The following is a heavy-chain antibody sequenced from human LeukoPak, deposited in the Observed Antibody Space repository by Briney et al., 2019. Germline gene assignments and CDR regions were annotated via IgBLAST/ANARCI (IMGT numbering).Heavy chain of an antibody. Sequence: SETLSPTRTVSCVSISTDYWTRVRQSPGEGLEWIGYIHYSGSTSYNPSLKSRVTISVDTSKNQFSLKLTSVTSADTAVYYCARDAGATAYWGQGALVTVSS. CDR2: IHYSGST. D-gene: IGHD4/OR15-4a*01. CDR1: CVSISTDY. CDR3: ARDAGATAY. V-gene: IGHV4-59*13. J-gene: IGHJ4*02.